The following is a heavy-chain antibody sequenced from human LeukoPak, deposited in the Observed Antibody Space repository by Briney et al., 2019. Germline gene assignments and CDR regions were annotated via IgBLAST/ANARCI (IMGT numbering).Heavy chain of an antibody. CDR2: KSSSDAGT. CDR1: GFTLSTYA. CDR3: AKDVLIGFYDYVWGSLEY. V-gene: IGHV3-23*01. J-gene: IGHJ4*02. Sequence: GGSLRLSCAASGFTLSTYAMSWVRQTPGKGLEWVEPKSSSDAGTYHADSVRGRFTISRDNSKNTLYLQMNSLRAEDTAVYYCAKDVLIGFYDYVWGSLEYWGQGTLVTVSS. D-gene: IGHD3-16*01.